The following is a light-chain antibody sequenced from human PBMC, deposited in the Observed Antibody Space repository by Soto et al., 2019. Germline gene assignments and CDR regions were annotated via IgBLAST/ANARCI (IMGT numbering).Light chain of an antibody. CDR2: GAS. CDR3: QQYYDLPYT. J-gene: IGKJ1*01. Sequence: DIELTQSPRTLSVSPGDRATLSCWASQSVSSSDLAWYQQKPGHAPRLLIYGASTQTTDVPDMFSGSGSGTDFTLTISGLEPEDFAVYYCQQYYDLPYTFGQGTKLEI. V-gene: IGKV3-20*01. CDR1: QSVSSSD.